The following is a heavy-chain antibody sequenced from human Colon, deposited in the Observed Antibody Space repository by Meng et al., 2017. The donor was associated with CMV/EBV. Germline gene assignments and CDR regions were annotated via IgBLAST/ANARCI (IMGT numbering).Heavy chain of an antibody. D-gene: IGHD3-3*01. CDR2: VSGTGGDT. CDR1: GFTFSSYA. J-gene: IGHJ4*02. V-gene: IGHV3-23*01. Sequence: GGSLRLSCTASGFTFSSYAMSWVRQAPGKGLEWVSTVSGTGGDTHYADSVKGRFTISRDNSKNTLYLQMNSLRADDTAVYYCAKNDFWSAYSSPFDYWGQGTLVTVSS. CDR3: AKNDFWSAYSSPFDY.